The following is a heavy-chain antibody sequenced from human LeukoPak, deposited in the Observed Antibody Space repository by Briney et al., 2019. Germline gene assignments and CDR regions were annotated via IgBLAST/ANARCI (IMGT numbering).Heavy chain of an antibody. Sequence: SETLSLTCTVSGDSISSSSYYWSWIRQPPGKGLEWIGEINHSGSTNYNPSLKSRVTISVDTSKNQFSLKLSSVTAADTAVYYCAREEGYDILTGYTTEGHFDYWGQGTLVTVSS. CDR2: INHSGST. CDR1: GDSISSSSYY. J-gene: IGHJ4*02. D-gene: IGHD3-9*01. CDR3: AREEGYDILTGYTTEGHFDY. V-gene: IGHV4-39*07.